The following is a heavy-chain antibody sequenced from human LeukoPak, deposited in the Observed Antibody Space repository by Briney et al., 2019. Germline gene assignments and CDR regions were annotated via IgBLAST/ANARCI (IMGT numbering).Heavy chain of an antibody. V-gene: IGHV3-7*05. CDR1: GFHFSLYW. D-gene: IGHD2-8*02. CDR2: IKPDGSEK. Sequence: PGGSLRLSCAASGFHFSLYWMTWVRQAPGKGLEWVANIKPDGSEKYYVESAKGRFTISRDNAKNSLYLQMNSLRAEDTAVYHCGTGTGFRSDYWGQGTLVTVS. CDR3: GTGTGFRSDY. J-gene: IGHJ4*02.